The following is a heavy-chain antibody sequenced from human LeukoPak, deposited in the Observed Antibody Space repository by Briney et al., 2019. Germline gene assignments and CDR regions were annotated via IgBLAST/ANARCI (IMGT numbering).Heavy chain of an antibody. CDR3: ARGRSQWLASLYYYGMDV. J-gene: IGHJ6*02. CDR1: RGSFSAYY. D-gene: IGHD6-19*01. CDR2: INHSGST. V-gene: IGHV4-34*01. Sequence: PSETLSLTCAVYRGSFSAYYWSWIRQPPGKGLEWIGEINHSGSTNYNPSLKSRVTISVDTSKNQFSLKLSSVTAADTAVYYCARGRSQWLASLYYYGMDVWGQGTTVTVSS.